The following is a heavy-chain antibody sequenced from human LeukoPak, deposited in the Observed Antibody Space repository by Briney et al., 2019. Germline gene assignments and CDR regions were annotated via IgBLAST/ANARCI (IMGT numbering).Heavy chain of an antibody. CDR2: ISSSSSYI. J-gene: IGHJ4*02. D-gene: IGHD6-13*01. V-gene: IGHV3-21*01. CDR1: GFTFRSYS. Sequence: GGSLRLSCAASGFTFRSYSMNWVRQAPGKGLEWVSSISSSSSYIYYADSVKGRFTISRDNAKNSLYLQMNSLRAEDTAVYYCARVTYSSSWYIRGRVVVGYWGQGTLVTVSS. CDR3: ARVTYSSSWYIRGRVVVGY.